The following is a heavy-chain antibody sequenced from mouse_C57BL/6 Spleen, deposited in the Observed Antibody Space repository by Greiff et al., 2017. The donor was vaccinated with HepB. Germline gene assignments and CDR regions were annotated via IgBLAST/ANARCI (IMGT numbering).Heavy chain of an antibody. V-gene: IGHV5-17*01. D-gene: IGHD2-2*01. Sequence: DVMLVESGGGLVKPGGSLKLSCAASGFTFSDYGMHWVRQAPEKGLEWVAYISSGSSTIYYADTVKGRFTISRDNAKNTLFLQMTSLRSEDTAMYYCARGEGYPAWFAYWGQGTLVTVSA. CDR3: ARGEGYPAWFAY. CDR1: GFTFSDYG. J-gene: IGHJ3*01. CDR2: ISSGSSTI.